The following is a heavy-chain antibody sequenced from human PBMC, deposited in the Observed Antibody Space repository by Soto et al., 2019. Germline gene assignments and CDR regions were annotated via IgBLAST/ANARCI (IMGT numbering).Heavy chain of an antibody. CDR3: ARAGYGIPFDY. D-gene: IGHD4-17*01. CDR1: GFTFSHYW. J-gene: IGHJ4*02. CDR2: IKEDGSEI. Sequence: LRLSCAASGFTFSHYWMNWVRQAPGKGLEWLANIKEDGSEIYYVASVKGRFTISRDNTKNSLYLQMNSLRAEDTALYYCARAGYGIPFDYWGQGTLVTVSS. V-gene: IGHV3-7*03.